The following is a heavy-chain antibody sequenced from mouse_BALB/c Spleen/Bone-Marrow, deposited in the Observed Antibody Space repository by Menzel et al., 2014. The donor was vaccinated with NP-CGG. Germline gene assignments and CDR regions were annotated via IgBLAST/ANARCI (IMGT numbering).Heavy chain of an antibody. CDR3: ARSDGYRAMDY. D-gene: IGHD2-3*01. CDR1: GYAFXSSW. Sequence: QVQLQQSGPELVKPGASVKISCKASGYAFXSSWMNWVKQRPGQGLEWIGRIFPGDGDTYYNGKFKGKATLTADKSSSTAYMQLSSLTSVDSAVYFCARSDGYRAMDYWGQGASVTVSS. CDR2: IFPGDGDT. V-gene: IGHV1-82*01. J-gene: IGHJ4*01.